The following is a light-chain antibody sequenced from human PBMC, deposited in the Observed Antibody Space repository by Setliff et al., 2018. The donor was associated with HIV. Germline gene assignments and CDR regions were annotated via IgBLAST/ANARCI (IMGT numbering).Light chain of an antibody. CDR1: KLGDKY. CDR3: QAWDSSTVV. Sequence: SYELTQPPSVSVSPGQTARITCSGDKLGDKYAFWYQQKPGQSPVLVIYQDSKRPSGIPERFSGSNSGNTATLTISGTQAMDEADYYCQAWDSSTVVFGTGTKVTV. CDR2: QDS. J-gene: IGLJ1*01. V-gene: IGLV3-1*01.